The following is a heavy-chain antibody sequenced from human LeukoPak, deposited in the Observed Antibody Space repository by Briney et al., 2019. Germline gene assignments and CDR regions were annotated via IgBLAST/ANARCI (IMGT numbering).Heavy chain of an antibody. Sequence: GGSLRLSCAASGFTFSSYGMSWVRQAPGKGLEWVSAISGSGGSTYYADSVKGRFTISRDNAKNSLYLQMNSLRAEDTAVYYCARGGTTRGRFDYWGQGTLVTVSS. J-gene: IGHJ4*02. CDR2: ISGSGGST. V-gene: IGHV3-23*01. D-gene: IGHD1-7*01. CDR3: ARGGTTRGRFDY. CDR1: GFTFSSYG.